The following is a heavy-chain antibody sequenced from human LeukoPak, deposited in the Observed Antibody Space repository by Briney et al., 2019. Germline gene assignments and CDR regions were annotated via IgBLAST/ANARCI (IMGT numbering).Heavy chain of an antibody. V-gene: IGHV4-38-2*01. CDR1: GYSISSGYY. Sequence: PSETLSLTCVVSGYSISSGYYWGWIRQPPGKGLEWIGSIYQSGGTFYNPSLKSRVTMSVDTSKNQFSLKLSSVTAADTAVYYCARHITSNKRFDYWGQGTLVTVPS. CDR2: IYQSGGT. J-gene: IGHJ4*02. CDR3: ARHITSNKRFDY. D-gene: IGHD3-16*01.